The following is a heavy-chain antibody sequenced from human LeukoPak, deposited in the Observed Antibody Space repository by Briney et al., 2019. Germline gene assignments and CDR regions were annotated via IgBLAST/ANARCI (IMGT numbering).Heavy chain of an antibody. CDR2: IYYSGST. CDR3: ARLTYYYDSSGSHGAFDI. D-gene: IGHD3-22*01. J-gene: IGHJ3*02. V-gene: IGHV4-59*08. CDR1: GGSISSYY. Sequence: KPSETLSLTCTVSGGSISSYYWSWIRQPPGKGLEWIGYIYYSGSTNYTPSLKSRVTISVDTSKNQFSLKLSSVTAADTAVYYCARLTYYYDSSGSHGAFDIWGQGTMVTVSS.